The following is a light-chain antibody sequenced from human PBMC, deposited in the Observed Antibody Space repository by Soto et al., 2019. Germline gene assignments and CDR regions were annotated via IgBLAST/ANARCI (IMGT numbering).Light chain of an antibody. V-gene: IGLV1-40*01. Sequence: VVTQPPSVSGAPGQRVTISCTGSSSNIGAGYDVHWYQQLPGTAPKLLIYGNSNRPSGVPDRFSGSKSGTSASLAITGLQAEDEADYYCQSYDSSLSGSGVFGGGTKLTVL. J-gene: IGLJ2*01. CDR3: QSYDSSLSGSGV. CDR2: GNS. CDR1: SSNIGAGYD.